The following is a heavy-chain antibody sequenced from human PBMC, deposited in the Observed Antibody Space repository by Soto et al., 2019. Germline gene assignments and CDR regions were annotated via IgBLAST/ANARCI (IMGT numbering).Heavy chain of an antibody. J-gene: IGHJ4*02. D-gene: IGHD2-2*01. CDR2: IYWDDDK. CDR3: AHRSGGRYCSSAGCYAFDY. Sequence: QITLKESGPPLVKPTQTLTLTCTFSGFSLSTSGVGVGWIRQPPGKALEWLALIYWDDDKRYSPPLKSRPTITKDTSKNQVVLTMTNMDPVDTATYYCAHRSGGRYCSSAGCYAFDYWGQGTLVTVSS. V-gene: IGHV2-5*02. CDR1: GFSLSTSGVG.